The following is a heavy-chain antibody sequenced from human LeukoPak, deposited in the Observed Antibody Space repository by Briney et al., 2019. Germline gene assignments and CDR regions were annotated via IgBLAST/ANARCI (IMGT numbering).Heavy chain of an antibody. J-gene: IGHJ4*02. D-gene: IGHD2-2*01. CDR2: IYYSGST. Sequence: SETLSLTCTVSGDSISSSSYYWGWIRQPPGKGLEWIGSIYYSGSTYYNPSLKSRVTISVDTSKNQFSLKLSSVTAADTAVYYCARDITRSFDYWGQGNLVTVSS. CDR3: ARDITRSFDY. V-gene: IGHV4-39*07. CDR1: GDSISSSSYY.